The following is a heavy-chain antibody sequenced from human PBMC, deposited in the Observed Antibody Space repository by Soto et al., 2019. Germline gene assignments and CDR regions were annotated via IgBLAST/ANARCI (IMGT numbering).Heavy chain of an antibody. CDR1: GFTFSSYW. CDR2: IKQDGSEK. Sequence: LSLTCAASGFTFSSYWMSWVRQAPGKGLEWVANIKQDGSEKYYVDSVKGRFTISRDNAKNSLYLQMNSLRAEDTAVYYCARDNDYGDYVSYYYYMDVWGKGTTVTVSS. V-gene: IGHV3-7*01. CDR3: ARDNDYGDYVSYYYYMDV. J-gene: IGHJ6*03. D-gene: IGHD4-17*01.